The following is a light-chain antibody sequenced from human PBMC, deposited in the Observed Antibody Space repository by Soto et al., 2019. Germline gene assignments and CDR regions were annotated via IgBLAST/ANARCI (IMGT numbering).Light chain of an antibody. V-gene: IGKV1-39*01. CDR1: GRIGTA. CDR2: GAS. CDR3: QQSYFSPT. Sequence: DIQVTQSPSSLSASVGDRVTITCRASGRIGTALNWFQQKPGKAPKLLIFGASTLHSGVPSRFSGSASGSDFTLTIGSLQPEDFATYYCQQSYFSPTFGQGTKVEIK. J-gene: IGKJ1*01.